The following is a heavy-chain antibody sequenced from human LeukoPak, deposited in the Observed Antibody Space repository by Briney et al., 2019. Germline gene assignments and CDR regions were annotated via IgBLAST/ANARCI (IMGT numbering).Heavy chain of an antibody. Sequence: SGTLSLTCAVSGGSISSVNLWSWVRQPPGKGLEWIGEMYLSGTTTYNPSLKSRVTISVDTSKNQFSLKLSSVTAADTAVYYCARGWDYDFWSGYYTSEYYFDYWGQGTLVTVSS. D-gene: IGHD3-3*01. J-gene: IGHJ4*02. CDR3: ARGWDYDFWSGYYTSEYYFDY. V-gene: IGHV4-4*02. CDR1: GGSISSVNL. CDR2: MYLSGTT.